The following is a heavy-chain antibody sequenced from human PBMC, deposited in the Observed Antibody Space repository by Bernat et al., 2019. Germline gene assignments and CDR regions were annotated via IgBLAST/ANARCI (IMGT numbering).Heavy chain of an antibody. J-gene: IGHJ5*02. CDR1: GFTFDIYW. CDR2: IKQDGSEK. Sequence: EVQLVESGGALVQPGGSLRLSCAASGFTFDIYWMSWVRQAPGKGLEWVANIKQDGSEKHYVDSVKGRFTISRDNAKNLVYLQMNSLRGEDTAVYYCARMGNTYGQYNWFDPWGQGTLVTVAS. CDR3: ARMGNTYGQYNWFDP. D-gene: IGHD2-8*01. V-gene: IGHV3-7*01.